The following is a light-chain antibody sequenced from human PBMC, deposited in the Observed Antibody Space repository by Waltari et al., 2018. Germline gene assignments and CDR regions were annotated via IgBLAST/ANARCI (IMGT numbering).Light chain of an antibody. J-gene: IGLJ2*01. CDR3: SSYAGGNNAKVV. CDR1: SSDVGGYDY. Sequence: QSALTQPPSASGSPGQSVTISCTGTSSDVGGYDYVSWYQQHPGKAPKLMIYEVSQRPSGVPARFSCSKSGNRASLTVSGLQAEDEADYYCSSYAGGNNAKVVFGGGTKLTVL. CDR2: EVS. V-gene: IGLV2-8*01.